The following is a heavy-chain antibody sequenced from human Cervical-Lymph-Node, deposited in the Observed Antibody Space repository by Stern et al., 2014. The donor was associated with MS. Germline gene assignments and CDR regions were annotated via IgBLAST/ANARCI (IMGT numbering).Heavy chain of an antibody. Sequence: QVQLVESGGGVVQPGRSLRLSCAASGFTFSSYGMHWVRQAPGKGLEWGAVIWSGGSNKYYADAVKGRFTIARDNSKNTLYLQMNSLRAEDTAVYYCARESELRYFDWLLSNWFDPWGQGTLVTVSS. CDR1: GFTFSSYG. CDR3: ARESELRYFDWLLSNWFDP. J-gene: IGHJ5*02. CDR2: IWSGGSNK. V-gene: IGHV3-33*01. D-gene: IGHD3-9*01.